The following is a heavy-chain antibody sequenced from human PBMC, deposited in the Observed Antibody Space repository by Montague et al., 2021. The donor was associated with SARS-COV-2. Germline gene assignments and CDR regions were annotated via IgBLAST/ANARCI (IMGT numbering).Heavy chain of an antibody. Sequence: SETLSLTCTVSGGSITSSSYYWGWIRKPPGKGLGWFGGIYLSGSTYYNPPLRSRATIPVDTAKNQFSLKLSSVTAADTAVYYCARGGRVGTIVVVIAIPYYFDYWGQGTLVTVSS. J-gene: IGHJ4*02. CDR3: ARGGRVGTIVVVIAIPYYFDY. CDR1: GGSITSSSYY. CDR2: IYLSGST. V-gene: IGHV4-39*02. D-gene: IGHD2-21*01.